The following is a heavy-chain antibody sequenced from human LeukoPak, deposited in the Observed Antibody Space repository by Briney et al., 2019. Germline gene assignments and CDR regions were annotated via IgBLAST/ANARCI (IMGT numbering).Heavy chain of an antibody. J-gene: IGHJ4*02. V-gene: IGHV4-4*07. Sequence: SETRSLTCTVSGGSISSYYWNWIRQPAGKGREWIGHIYTSGSTNYNSSLKSRVTMSVDTSKNQFSVKLNSVIAADTAMYYCARGVYLGNGYYFDYWGQGTLVTVSS. CDR3: ARGVYLGNGYYFDY. CDR2: IYTSGST. D-gene: IGHD2-8*01. CDR1: GGSISSYY.